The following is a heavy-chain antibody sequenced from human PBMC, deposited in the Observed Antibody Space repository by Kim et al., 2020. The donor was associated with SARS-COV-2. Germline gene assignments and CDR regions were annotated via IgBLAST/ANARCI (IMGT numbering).Heavy chain of an antibody. CDR2: FDPEDGET. CDR3: ATADPAGVQNWFDP. Sequence: ASVKVSCKVSGYTLTELSMHWVRQAPGKGLEWMGGFDPEDGETIYAQKFQGRVTMTEDTSTDTAYMELSSLRSEDTAVYYCATADPAGVQNWFDPWGQGTLVTVSS. D-gene: IGHD3-10*01. CDR1: GYTLTELS. V-gene: IGHV1-24*01. J-gene: IGHJ5*02.